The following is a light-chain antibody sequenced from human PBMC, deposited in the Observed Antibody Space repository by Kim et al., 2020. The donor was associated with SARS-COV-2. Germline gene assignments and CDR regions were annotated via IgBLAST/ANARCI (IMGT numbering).Light chain of an antibody. J-gene: IGKJ2*01. V-gene: IGKV2-28*01. Sequence: DIAMTQSPLSLPVTPGEPASIACRSSQSLLHSNGYNYLDWYVQKPGQSPQLLIYLGSNRASGVPDRFRGSGTGTDFTLKISRVKAEDVGVYYCKQALQASNTWGQETKLEI. CDR1: QSLLHSNGYNY. CDR3: KQALQASNT. CDR2: LGS.